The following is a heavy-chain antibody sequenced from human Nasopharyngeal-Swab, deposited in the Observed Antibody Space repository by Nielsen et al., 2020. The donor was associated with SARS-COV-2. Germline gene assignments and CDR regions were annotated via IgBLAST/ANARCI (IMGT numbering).Heavy chain of an antibody. CDR2: VSNYNGKS. J-gene: IGHJ4*02. D-gene: IGHD4-17*01. CDR3: ARDVGDYGDYSVSFDY. Sequence: ASVKVSCKASGYIFTSYGISWVRQAPGQGLEWMGWVSNYNGKSNYAQNLQGRVTMTTDTSTSTAYMELRSLRSDDTAVYYCARDVGDYGDYSVSFDYWGQGTLVTVSS. CDR1: GYIFTSYG. V-gene: IGHV1-18*04.